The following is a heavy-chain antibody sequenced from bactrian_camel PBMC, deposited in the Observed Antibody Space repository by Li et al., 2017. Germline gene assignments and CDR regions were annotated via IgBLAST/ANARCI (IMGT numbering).Heavy chain of an antibody. CDR1: GVNFARAA. CDR3: AARPYTRSCFL. V-gene: IGHV3S7*01. Sequence: QLVESGGGLVQPGGSLRLSCAASGVNFARAAMNWVRQAPGKGLEWLSSISSDGTDIRYADSVKGRFTLSRDNPKNTLYLQMNSLKTEDTAVYYCAARPYTRSCFLWGQGTQVTVS. CDR2: ISSDGTDI. D-gene: IGHD2*01. J-gene: IGHJ4*01.